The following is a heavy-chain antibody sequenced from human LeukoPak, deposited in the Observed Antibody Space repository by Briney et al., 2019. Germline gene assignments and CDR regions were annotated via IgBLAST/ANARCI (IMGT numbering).Heavy chain of an antibody. D-gene: IGHD2-2*01. V-gene: IGHV4-38-2*02. Sequence: SETLSLTCTVSGYSISSGYYWVWIRQTPGKGLEWIGSIYRSGSTNYNPSLKSRVAISVDTSKNQFSLKVNSVTAADTALYYCARGDCSSTICYSPMDVWGKGTTVTVSS. J-gene: IGHJ6*03. CDR2: IYRSGST. CDR1: GYSISSGYY. CDR3: ARGDCSSTICYSPMDV.